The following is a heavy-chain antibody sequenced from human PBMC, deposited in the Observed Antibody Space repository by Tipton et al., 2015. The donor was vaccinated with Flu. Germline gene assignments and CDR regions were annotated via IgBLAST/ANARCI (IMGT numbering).Heavy chain of an antibody. J-gene: IGHJ6*02. V-gene: IGHV1-8*01. CDR3: ARNSLGYCSGGSCYGGLSAYYYGMDV. CDR2: MNPNSGNT. CDR1: GYTFTSYD. Sequence: QLVQSGAEVKKPGASVEVSCKASGYTFTSYDINWVRQATGQGLEWMGWMNPNSGNTGYAQKFQGRVTMTRNTSISTAYMELSSLRSEDTAVYYWARNSLGYCSGGSCYGGLSAYYYGMDVWGQGTTVTVSS. D-gene: IGHD2-15*01.